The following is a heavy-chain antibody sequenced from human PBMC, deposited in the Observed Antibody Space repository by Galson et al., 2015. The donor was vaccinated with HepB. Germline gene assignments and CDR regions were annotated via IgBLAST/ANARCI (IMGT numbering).Heavy chain of an antibody. D-gene: IGHD2-2*01. Sequence: SLRLSCAASGFPFINYAMSWVRQAPGKGLEWVSSISGSGSSTYYTDSVKGRFTISRDNSKNTLYLQMSSLRAEDTAIYFCAKDPASSTPDYGLDVWGQGTTVTVSS. V-gene: IGHV3-23*01. CDR3: AKDPASSTPDYGLDV. J-gene: IGHJ6*02. CDR2: ISGSGSST. CDR1: GFPFINYA.